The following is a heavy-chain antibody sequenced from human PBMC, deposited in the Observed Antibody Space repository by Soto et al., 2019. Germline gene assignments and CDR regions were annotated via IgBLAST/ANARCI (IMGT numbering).Heavy chain of an antibody. CDR2: INPSGGST. V-gene: IGHV1-46*01. J-gene: IGHJ4*02. D-gene: IGHD3-22*01. CDR1: GYTFTSYY. CDR3: ARVAFPDYYDSSGYHGYFDY. Sequence: GASVKVSCKASGYTFTSYYMHWVRQAPGQGLEWMGIINPSGGSTSYAQKFQGRVTMTRDTSTSTVYMELSSLRSEDTAVYYCARVAFPDYYDSSGYHGYFDYWGQGTLVTVSS.